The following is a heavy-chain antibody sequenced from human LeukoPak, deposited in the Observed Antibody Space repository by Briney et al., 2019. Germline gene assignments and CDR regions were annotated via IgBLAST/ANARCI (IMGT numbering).Heavy chain of an antibody. CDR2: IIPIFGTA. CDR1: GGTFSSYA. V-gene: IGHV1-69*13. D-gene: IGHD1-26*01. Sequence: SVKVSCKASGGTFSSYAISWVRQAPGQGLEWMGGIIPIFGTANYAQKFQGRVTITADESTSTAYMELSSLRSEDTAVYYCARVWGSGSYYGYYFDYWGQGTLVTVSS. J-gene: IGHJ4*02. CDR3: ARVWGSGSYYGYYFDY.